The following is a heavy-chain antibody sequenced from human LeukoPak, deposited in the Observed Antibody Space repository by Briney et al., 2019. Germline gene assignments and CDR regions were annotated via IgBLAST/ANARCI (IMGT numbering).Heavy chain of an antibody. Sequence: PSETLSLTCAVYVGSFSGCYWSWIRQPPGKGLGWIGEINHSGSTNYNPSLKSRVTISVDTSKNQFSLKLSSVTAADTAVYYCASRVSRQQLVLRAFDIWGQGTMVTVSS. J-gene: IGHJ3*02. D-gene: IGHD6-13*01. CDR2: INHSGST. CDR1: VGSFSGCY. CDR3: ASRVSRQQLVLRAFDI. V-gene: IGHV4-34*01.